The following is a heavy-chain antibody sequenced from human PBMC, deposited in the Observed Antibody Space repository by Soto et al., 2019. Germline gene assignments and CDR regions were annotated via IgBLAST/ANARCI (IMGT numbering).Heavy chain of an antibody. CDR3: ARILGHHAYGMDV. CDR1: GFSLRTSGMC. V-gene: IGHV2-70*01. J-gene: IGHJ6*02. CDR2: IDWDEDK. Sequence: SGPTLLYPKHTLTLTCIFSGFSLRTSGMCGSGIRQPPGKALEWLALIDWDEDKYYSRSLKTRLTIAKDTSKNRVFLTMTNMDPVDTATYYGARILGHHAYGMDVWGQGTTVTVSS.